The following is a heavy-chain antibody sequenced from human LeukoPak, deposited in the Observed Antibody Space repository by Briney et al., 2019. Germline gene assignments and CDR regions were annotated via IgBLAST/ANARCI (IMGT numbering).Heavy chain of an antibody. CDR3: ARGIRSSSTFDF. D-gene: IGHD6-6*01. J-gene: IGHJ4*02. V-gene: IGHV3-48*04. CDR2: ISSGSDAI. CDR1: GFTFSTYS. Sequence: GSLRLPCSASGFTFSTYSMSWVRQAPGKGLECVSSISSGSDAIDYADSVRGRFTISRDDAKNSLFLQMNSLRAEDTAVYYCARGIRSSSTFDFWGRGTMVTVST.